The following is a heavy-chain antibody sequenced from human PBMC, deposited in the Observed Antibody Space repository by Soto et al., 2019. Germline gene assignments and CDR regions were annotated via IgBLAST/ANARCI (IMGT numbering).Heavy chain of an antibody. CDR2: INHSGST. CDR3: ARGTPPQYYDFWSGYSSYYYYGMDV. D-gene: IGHD3-3*01. V-gene: IGHV4-34*01. J-gene: IGHJ6*02. Sequence: SETLSLTCAVYGGSFSGYYWSWIRQPPGKGLEWTGEINHSGSTNYNPSLKSRVTISVDTSKNQFSLKLSSVTAADTAVYYCARGTPPQYYDFWSGYSSYYYYGMDVWGQGTTVTVSS. CDR1: GGSFSGYY.